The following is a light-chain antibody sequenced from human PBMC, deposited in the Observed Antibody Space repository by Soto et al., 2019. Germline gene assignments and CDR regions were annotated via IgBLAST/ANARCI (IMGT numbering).Light chain of an antibody. CDR2: AAS. Sequence: DIQMTQSPSSLSASVGDRVTITCRASESISRHLNWYQQKPGKAPKLLIYAASSLQNGVPSRFRGGGSGTDFSLIISNLQPEDFETSYCQQSYTTLSLTFGQGTRLEIK. CDR1: ESISRH. V-gene: IGKV1-39*01. CDR3: QQSYTTLSLT. J-gene: IGKJ5*01.